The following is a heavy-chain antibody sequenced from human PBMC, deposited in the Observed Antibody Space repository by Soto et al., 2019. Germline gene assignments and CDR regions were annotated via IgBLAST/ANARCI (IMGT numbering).Heavy chain of an antibody. CDR3: ARDWYSSSWYYFDY. V-gene: IGHV3-33*01. D-gene: IGHD6-13*01. J-gene: IGHJ4*02. CDR2: IWYDGSYK. CDR1: GFTFSSYG. Sequence: QVHLVESGGGVVQPGRSLRLSCAASGFTFSSYGMHWVRQAPGKGLEWVTVIWYDGSYKYYADSVKGRFTISRDNSKNALYLPMNSLSAEDTAVYYCARDWYSSSWYYFDYWGQGALVTVSS.